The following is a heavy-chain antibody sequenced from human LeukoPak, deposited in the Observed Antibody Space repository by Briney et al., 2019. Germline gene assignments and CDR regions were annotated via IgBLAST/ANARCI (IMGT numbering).Heavy chain of an antibody. CDR2: IYTSGST. V-gene: IGHV4-61*02. J-gene: IGHJ4*02. CDR1: GGSLSSGSYY. D-gene: IGHD3-3*01. Sequence: PSETLSLTCTVSGGSLSSGSYYWSWIRQPAGKGLEWIGRIYTSGSTNYNPSLRSRVTISVDSSKNQFSLKLSSVTAADTAVYYCARSFGVVLDYWGQGTLVTVSS. CDR3: ARSFGVVLDY.